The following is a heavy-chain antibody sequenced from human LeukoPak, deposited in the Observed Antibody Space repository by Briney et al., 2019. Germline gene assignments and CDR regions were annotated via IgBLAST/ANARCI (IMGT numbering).Heavy chain of an antibody. D-gene: IGHD6-6*01. V-gene: IGHV3-30*04. CDR3: AKMDSSSSDY. J-gene: IGHJ4*02. CDR1: GFTFSSYA. Sequence: PGGSLRLSCAASGFTFSSYAMHWVRQAPGKRLEWVAVISYDGSNKYYADSVKGRFTISRDNSKNTLYLQMNSLRAEDTAVYYCAKMDSSSSDYWGQGTLVTVSS. CDR2: ISYDGSNK.